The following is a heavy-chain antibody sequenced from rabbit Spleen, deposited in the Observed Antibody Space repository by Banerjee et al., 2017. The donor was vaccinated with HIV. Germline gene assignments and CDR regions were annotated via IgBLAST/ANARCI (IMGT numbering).Heavy chain of an antibody. CDR2: IYTGSGVT. Sequence: QEQLEESGGDLVKPGASLTLTCTASGFSFSSGYYMCWVRQAPGKGLEWIGCIYTGSGVTYYASWVNGRFTISKTSTTVTLQMTSLTVADTATYFCARGDASSGWSARLWGQGTLVTVS. V-gene: IGHV1S45*01. CDR3: ARGDASSGWSARL. J-gene: IGHJ3*01. D-gene: IGHD4-1*01. CDR1: GFSFSSGYY.